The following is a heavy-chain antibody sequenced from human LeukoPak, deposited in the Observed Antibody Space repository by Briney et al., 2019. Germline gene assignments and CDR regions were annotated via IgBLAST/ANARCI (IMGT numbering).Heavy chain of an antibody. CDR1: GFTFSSYS. J-gene: IGHJ3*02. V-gene: IGHV3-48*04. CDR3: ARVGGSSWYGAFDI. D-gene: IGHD6-13*01. CDR2: ISSSSSTI. Sequence: PVGSLRLSCAASGFTFSSYSMNWVRQAPGKGLEWVSYISSSSSTIYYADSVKGRFTISRDNAKNSLYLQMNSLRAEDTAVYYCARVGGSSWYGAFDIWGQGTMVTVSS.